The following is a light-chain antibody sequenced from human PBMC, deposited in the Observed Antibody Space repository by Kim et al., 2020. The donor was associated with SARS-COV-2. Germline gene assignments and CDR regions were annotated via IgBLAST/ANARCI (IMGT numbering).Light chain of an antibody. Sequence: TLAWSPGERATRSCRASQSAGSTYLAWYQQKPGQAPRLLISGASSRATGIPDRFSGSASGTNFTLTISRLEPEDYAVYYCQQYKTFGQGTKVDIK. CDR3: QQYKT. CDR1: QSAGSTY. CDR2: GAS. J-gene: IGKJ1*01. V-gene: IGKV3-20*01.